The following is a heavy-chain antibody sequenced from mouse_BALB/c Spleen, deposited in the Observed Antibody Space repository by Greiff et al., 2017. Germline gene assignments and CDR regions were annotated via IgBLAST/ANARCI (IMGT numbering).Heavy chain of an antibody. CDR3: AREGGYGYVKGLFAY. V-gene: IGHV3-2*02. CDR2: ISYSGST. Sequence: EVQLKESGPGLVKPSQSLSLTCTVTGYSITSDYAWNWIRQFPGNKLEWMGYISYSGSTSYNPSLKSRISITRDTSKNQFFLQLNSVTTEDTATYYCAREGGYGYVKGLFAYWGQGTLVTVSA. J-gene: IGHJ3*01. D-gene: IGHD2-2*01. CDR1: GYSITSDYA.